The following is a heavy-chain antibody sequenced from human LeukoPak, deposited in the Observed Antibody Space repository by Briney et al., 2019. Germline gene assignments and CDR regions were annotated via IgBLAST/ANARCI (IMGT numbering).Heavy chain of an antibody. J-gene: IGHJ4*02. Sequence: GSLRLSCAASGFTFSSYWMHWVRQAPGKGLVWVSRINTDGSSTSYADSVKGRFTISRDNAKNTLYLQMNSLRAEDTAVYYCAKRLQTPYFDYWGQGTLVTVSS. CDR1: GFTFSSYW. D-gene: IGHD4-11*01. CDR2: INTDGSST. CDR3: AKRLQTPYFDY. V-gene: IGHV3-74*01.